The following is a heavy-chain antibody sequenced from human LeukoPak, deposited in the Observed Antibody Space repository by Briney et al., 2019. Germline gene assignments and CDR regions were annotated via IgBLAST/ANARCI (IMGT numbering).Heavy chain of an antibody. V-gene: IGHV3-15*01. Sequence: GGSLRLSCAASGFTFSNVWMSWVRQAPGKGLEWVGRIKSKTDGGTTDYAAPVKGRFTISRDDSKNTLYLQMNSLKTEDTAVYYCTTVKYSGSRRVFDYWGQGTLVTVSS. CDR3: TTVKYSGSRRVFDY. CDR2: IKSKTDGGTT. D-gene: IGHD1-26*01. CDR1: GFTFSNVW. J-gene: IGHJ4*02.